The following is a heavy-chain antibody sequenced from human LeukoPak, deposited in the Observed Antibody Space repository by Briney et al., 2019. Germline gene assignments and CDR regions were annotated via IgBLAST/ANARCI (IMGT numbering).Heavy chain of an antibody. V-gene: IGHV4-39*01. Sequence: PSETLSHTCSVSGGSISSSSYFWGWIRQPPGKGLEWIGSIYYSGSTYSNPSLKSRVTISVDTSKSQFSLKLTSVTAADTAVYYCARDGYTYGSFDYWGQGTLVTVSS. CDR3: ARDGYTYGSFDY. CDR2: IYYSGST. J-gene: IGHJ4*02. D-gene: IGHD5-18*01. CDR1: GGSISSSSYF.